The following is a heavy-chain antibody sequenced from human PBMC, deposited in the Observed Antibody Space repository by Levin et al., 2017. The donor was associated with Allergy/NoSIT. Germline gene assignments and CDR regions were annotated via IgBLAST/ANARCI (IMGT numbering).Heavy chain of an antibody. J-gene: IGHJ5*02. Sequence: GESLKISCAASGFTVSSNYMSWVRQAPGKGLEWVSVIYSGGSTYYADSVKGRFTISRDNSKNTLYLQMNSLRAEDTAVYYCARVKFSRLANDYGDYGEVDPWGQGTLVTVSS. CDR3: ARVKFSRLANDYGDYGEVDP. D-gene: IGHD4-17*01. V-gene: IGHV3-66*01. CDR1: GFTVSSNY. CDR2: IYSGGST.